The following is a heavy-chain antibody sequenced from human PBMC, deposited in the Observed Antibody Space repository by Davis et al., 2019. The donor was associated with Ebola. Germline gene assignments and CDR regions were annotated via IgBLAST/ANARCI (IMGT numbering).Heavy chain of an antibody. Sequence: ASVKVSCKASGYTFNNYGISWVRQAPGQGLEWMGRMNPHSGGTNYAQTFQGRVTMISDTSISTAYMELSRLTYDDTAVYYCARLCSSSCPNDYWGQGTLVTVSS. V-gene: IGHV1-2*06. CDR3: ARLCSSSCPNDY. CDR1: GYTFNNYG. CDR2: MNPHSGGT. D-gene: IGHD2-2*01. J-gene: IGHJ4*02.